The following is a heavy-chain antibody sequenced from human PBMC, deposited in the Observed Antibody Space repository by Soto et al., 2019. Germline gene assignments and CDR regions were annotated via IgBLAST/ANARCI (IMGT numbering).Heavy chain of an antibody. V-gene: IGHV3-30*18. CDR3: AKDTGLWFREKAGMGVYYYGMDV. CDR1: GFTFSSYG. J-gene: IGHJ6*02. CDR2: ISYDGSNK. Sequence: PGGSLRLSCAASGFTFSSYGMHWVRQAPGKGLEWVAVISYDGSNKYYADSVKGRFTISRDNSKNTLYLQMNSLRAEDTALYYCAKDTGLWFREKAGMGVYYYGMDVWGQGTTVTVSS. D-gene: IGHD3-10*01.